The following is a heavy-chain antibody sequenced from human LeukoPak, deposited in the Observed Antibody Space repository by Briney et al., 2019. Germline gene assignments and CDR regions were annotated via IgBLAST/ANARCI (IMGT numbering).Heavy chain of an antibody. CDR1: GFTFSSYA. D-gene: IGHD3-22*01. Sequence: SGGSLRLSCAASGFTFSSYAMSWVRQAPGKGLEWVSAISGRGGSTYCADSVKGRFTISRDNSKNTLYLQMNILRAEDTAVYYCAFNYYDTSGYFDYWGQGTLVTVSS. V-gene: IGHV3-23*01. J-gene: IGHJ4*02. CDR2: ISGRGGST. CDR3: AFNYYDTSGYFDY.